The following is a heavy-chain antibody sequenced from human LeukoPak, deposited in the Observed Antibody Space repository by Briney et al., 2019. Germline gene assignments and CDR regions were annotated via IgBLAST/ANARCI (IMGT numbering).Heavy chain of an antibody. D-gene: IGHD2-2*01. V-gene: IGHV1-8*01. Sequence: GASVKVSCKASGYTFTSYDINWVRQATGQGLEWMGWMNPNSGNTGYAQKFQGRVTMTRNTSTSTAYMELSSLRSEDTAVYYCARTESVDCSSTSCSYYYYYYYMDVWGKGTTVTVSS. CDR3: ARTESVDCSSTSCSYYYYYYYMDV. CDR2: MNPNSGNT. CDR1: GYTFTSYD. J-gene: IGHJ6*03.